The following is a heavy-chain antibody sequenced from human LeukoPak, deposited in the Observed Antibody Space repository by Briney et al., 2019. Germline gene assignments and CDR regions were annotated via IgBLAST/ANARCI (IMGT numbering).Heavy chain of an antibody. CDR2: INHSGST. J-gene: IGHJ4*02. V-gene: IGHV4-34*01. CDR1: GGSFSGYY. Sequence: SETLSLTCAVYGGSFSGYYWSWIRQPPGKGLEWIGEINHSGSTNYNPSLKSRVTISVDTSKNQFSLKLSSVTAADTAVYYCARQDKGSRFDYWGQGTLVTVSS. CDR3: ARQDKGSRFDY.